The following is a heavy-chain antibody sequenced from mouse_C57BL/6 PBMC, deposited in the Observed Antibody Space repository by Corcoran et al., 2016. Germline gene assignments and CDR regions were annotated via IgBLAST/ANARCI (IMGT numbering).Heavy chain of an antibody. D-gene: IGHD3-3*01. V-gene: IGHV1-18*01. CDR1: GYTFTDYT. J-gene: IGHJ2*01. CDR2: INPNNGGT. CDR3: ARRETAVDASFDY. Sequence: EVQLQQSGPELVKPGASVKISCKASGYTFTDYTMNWVKQSHGKSLEWIGDINPNNGGTSYNQKFKGKATLTVDKSSSTAYMELRSLTSEESAVYYCARRETAVDASFDYWGQGTTLTVSS.